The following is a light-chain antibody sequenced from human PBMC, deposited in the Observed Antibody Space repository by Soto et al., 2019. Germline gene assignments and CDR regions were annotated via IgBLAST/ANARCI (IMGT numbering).Light chain of an antibody. CDR2: DAS. V-gene: IGKV3-11*01. Sequence: EIVLTQSPATLSLSPGERATLSCSASQSVSSYLAWYQQKPGQAPRLLIYDASNMATGIPARFSGSGSGTDFTLAISSLEPEDFAVYYCHQRSNWPLTFGGGTKVEIK. CDR3: HQRSNWPLT. J-gene: IGKJ4*01. CDR1: QSVSSY.